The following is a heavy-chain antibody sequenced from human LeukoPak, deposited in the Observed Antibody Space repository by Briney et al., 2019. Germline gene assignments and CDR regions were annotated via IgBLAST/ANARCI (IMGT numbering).Heavy chain of an antibody. CDR2: IYYTGSM. D-gene: IGHD3-10*01. CDR3: TRLSTLLRGVMTLHY. J-gene: IGHJ4*02. V-gene: IGHV4-39*01. CDR1: GGSTRSSSYY. Sequence: SETLSLTHTVSGGSTRSSSYYSGWIRQPPGKGLEWIGTIYYTGSMYYNPSLKSRVTMPVDTSKNQFSLKLTSVTAADTAVYYCTRLSTLLRGVMTLHYWGQGTLVTVSS.